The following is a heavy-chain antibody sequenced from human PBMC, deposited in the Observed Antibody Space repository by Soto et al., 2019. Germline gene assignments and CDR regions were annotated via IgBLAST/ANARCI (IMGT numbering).Heavy chain of an antibody. Sequence: ESGGGVVQPGRSLRLSCAASGFTFSSYGMHWVRQAPGKGLEWVAVISYDGNNKYYADSVKGRFTISRDNSKNTLYLQMNSLRAEDTAVYYCAKETYSGPLDYWGQGTLVTVSS. CDR1: GFTFSSYG. CDR2: ISYDGNNK. J-gene: IGHJ4*02. V-gene: IGHV3-30*18. D-gene: IGHD2-15*01. CDR3: AKETYSGPLDY.